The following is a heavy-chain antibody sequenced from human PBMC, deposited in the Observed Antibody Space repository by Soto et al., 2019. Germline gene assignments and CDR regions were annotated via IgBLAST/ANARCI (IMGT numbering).Heavy chain of an antibody. CDR3: AHESLMRGGSDY. V-gene: IGHV2-5*01. D-gene: IGHD3-10*01. CDR1: GFSISTSGLR. J-gene: IGHJ4*02. Sequence: QITLKESGPTLVKPTLTLTLTCTFSGFSISTSGLRVGWIRQPQGQALEWLALIYWNDDKHYSPSLKSRLTITKNSSKNQVVLKMANVDPVDTATYYGAHESLMRGGSDYWGQGTLVTVSS. CDR2: IYWNDDK.